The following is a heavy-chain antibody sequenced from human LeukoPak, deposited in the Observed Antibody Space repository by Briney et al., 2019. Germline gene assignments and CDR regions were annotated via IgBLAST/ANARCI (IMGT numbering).Heavy chain of an antibody. D-gene: IGHD1-26*01. CDR3: ARHQTTSFSGSYLEHSAFDI. V-gene: IGHV5-51*01. J-gene: IGHJ3*02. CDR1: GYSFTSYW. CDR2: IYPGDSDT. Sequence: GESLKISCKGSGYSFTSYWIGWVRQLPGKGLEWMGIIYPGDSDTRYSPSFQGQVTISDAKSISTAYLQWSSLKASDTAMYYCARHQTTSFSGSYLEHSAFDIWGQGTMVTVSS.